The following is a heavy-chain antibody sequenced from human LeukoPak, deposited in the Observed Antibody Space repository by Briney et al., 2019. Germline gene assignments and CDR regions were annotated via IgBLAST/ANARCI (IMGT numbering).Heavy chain of an antibody. V-gene: IGHV1-18*01. D-gene: IGHD3-10*01. J-gene: IGHJ3*02. CDR1: GYTFTSCG. Sequence: ASVKVSCKASGYTFTSCGISWVRQAPGQGLEWMGWISAYNGNTNYAQKLQGRVTMTTDTSTSTAYMELRSLRSDDTAVYYCARAPEYYYGSGSYRAHDAFDIWGQGTMVTVSS. CDR2: ISAYNGNT. CDR3: ARAPEYYYGSGSYRAHDAFDI.